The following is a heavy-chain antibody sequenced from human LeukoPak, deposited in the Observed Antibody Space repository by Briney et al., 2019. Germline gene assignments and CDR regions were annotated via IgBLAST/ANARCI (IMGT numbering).Heavy chain of an antibody. CDR2: ISSSSSYT. CDR1: GFTFSSYW. V-gene: IGHV3-11*05. CDR3: ARDRLYGSGSYWFDY. Sequence: GGSLRLSCAASGFTFSSYWMHWVRQAPGKALEWVSYISSSSSYTNYADSVKGRFTISRDNAKNSLYLQMNSLRAEDTAVYYCARDRLYGSGSYWFDYWGQGTLVTVSS. D-gene: IGHD3-10*01. J-gene: IGHJ4*02.